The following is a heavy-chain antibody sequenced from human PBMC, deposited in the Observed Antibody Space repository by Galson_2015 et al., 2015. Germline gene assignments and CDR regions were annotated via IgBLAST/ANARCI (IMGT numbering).Heavy chain of an antibody. D-gene: IGHD3-3*01. CDR3: AKEAPTGVVIMSYYFDY. Sequence: SLRLSCAVSGFTFSSYGMHWVRQAPGKGLEWVAFISYDGSSKFYADSVRGRFTISRDNSKSTLFLQTNSLRAEDTAVYYCAKEAPTGVVIMSYYFDYWGQGTLVTVSS. V-gene: IGHV3-30*18. CDR2: ISYDGSSK. CDR1: GFTFSSYG. J-gene: IGHJ4*02.